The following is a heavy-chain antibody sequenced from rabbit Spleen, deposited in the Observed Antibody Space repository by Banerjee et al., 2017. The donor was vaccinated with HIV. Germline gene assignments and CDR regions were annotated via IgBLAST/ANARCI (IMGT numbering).Heavy chain of an antibody. CDR1: GFSFSSSYW. CDR2: IYAGSSGNT. D-gene: IGHD6-1*01. Sequence: QEQLEESGGDLVKPEGSLTLTCTASGFSFSSSYWICWVRQAPGKGLEWIACIYAGSSGNTYYASWAKGRFTISKTSSTTVTLQVTSLTAADTATYFCARAFDGYGDAVDLWGPGTLVTVS. CDR3: ARAFDGYGDAVDL. V-gene: IGHV1S45*01. J-gene: IGHJ4*01.